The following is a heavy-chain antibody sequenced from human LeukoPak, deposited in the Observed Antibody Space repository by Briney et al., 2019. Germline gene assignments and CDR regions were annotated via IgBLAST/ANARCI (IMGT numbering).Heavy chain of an antibody. J-gene: IGHJ4*02. V-gene: IGHV4-59*12. Sequence: SETLSLTCTVSGGSISSYYWSWIRQPPGKGLEWIGYIYYSGSTNYNPSLKSRVTISVDTSKNQFSLKLSSVTAADTAVYYCARDQRAAAGLFDYWGQGTLVTVSS. CDR1: GGSISSYY. D-gene: IGHD6-13*01. CDR2: IYYSGST. CDR3: ARDQRAAAGLFDY.